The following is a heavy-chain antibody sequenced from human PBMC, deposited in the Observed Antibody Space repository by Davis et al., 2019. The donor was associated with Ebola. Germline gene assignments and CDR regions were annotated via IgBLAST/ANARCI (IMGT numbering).Heavy chain of an antibody. CDR1: GFPFDDYT. Sequence: PGGSLRLSCAASGFPFDDYTFHWVRQAPGKGLEWVSLITWDAGFIYYADSVKGRFTISRDNAKNSLYLQMNSLRAEDTAVYYCARGALRFLEWLLFYFDYWGQGTLVTVSS. CDR3: ARGALRFLEWLLFYFDY. V-gene: IGHV3-43*01. J-gene: IGHJ4*02. CDR2: ITWDAGFI. D-gene: IGHD3-3*01.